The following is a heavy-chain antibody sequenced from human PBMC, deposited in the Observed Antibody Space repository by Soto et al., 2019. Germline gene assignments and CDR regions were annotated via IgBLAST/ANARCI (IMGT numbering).Heavy chain of an antibody. CDR3: ARAGGSSWYEYYYYGMDV. Sequence: SETLSLTCKVSGGSINNHHWSWIRQPPGKGLEWIGFISYTGSTNYNPSLNSRVTISVDTSKNQFSLKLTSVTAADTAVYYCARAGGSSWYEYYYYGMDVWGQGTTVTVSS. CDR2: ISYTGST. CDR1: GGSINNHH. V-gene: IGHV4-59*11. D-gene: IGHD6-13*01. J-gene: IGHJ6*02.